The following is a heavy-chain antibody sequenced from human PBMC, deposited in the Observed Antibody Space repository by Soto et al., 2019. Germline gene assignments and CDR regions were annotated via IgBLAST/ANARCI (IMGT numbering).Heavy chain of an antibody. D-gene: IGHD3-10*01. V-gene: IGHV3-30*18. Sequence: ESGGGVVQPGRSLRLSCAASGFTFSRYGIHWVRQAPGKGLEWVAVISSDGDDQYYADSLKGRFTVSRDNSKNTLFLQMDSLRTEDTAVYYCAKEGIELWSAFDNWGQGTLVTVSS. J-gene: IGHJ4*02. CDR3: AKEGIELWSAFDN. CDR2: ISSDGDDQ. CDR1: GFTFSRYG.